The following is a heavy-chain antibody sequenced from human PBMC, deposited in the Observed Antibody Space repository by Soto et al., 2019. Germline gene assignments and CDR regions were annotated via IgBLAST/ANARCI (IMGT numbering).Heavy chain of an antibody. J-gene: IGHJ4*02. D-gene: IGHD7-27*01. CDR2: ISAYNGNT. V-gene: IGHV1-18*01. CDR3: ARKPNHFDY. Sequence: QVQLVQSGAEVKKPGASVKVSCKASGYTFTSYGISWVRQAPGQGLEWRGWISAYNGNTKDAQKLQXXXTXPTDTATSTALMALRSLSRNDRAVYYGARKPNHFDYWGQGTLVSGSS. CDR1: GYTFTSYG.